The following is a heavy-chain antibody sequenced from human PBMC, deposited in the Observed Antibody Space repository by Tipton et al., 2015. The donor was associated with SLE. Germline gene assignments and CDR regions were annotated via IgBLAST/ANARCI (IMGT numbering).Heavy chain of an antibody. CDR1: GGSFSGYY. CDR3: ARDQMGLGI. Sequence: TLSLTCAVYGGSFSGYYWSWIRQPPGKGLEWIGYIYYFGSTNYNPSLKSRVTISVDTSKNQFSLRLSSVTPADTAVYYCARDQMGLGIWGQGTMVTVSS. D-gene: IGHD5-24*01. J-gene: IGHJ3*02. CDR2: IYYFGST. V-gene: IGHV4-59*01.